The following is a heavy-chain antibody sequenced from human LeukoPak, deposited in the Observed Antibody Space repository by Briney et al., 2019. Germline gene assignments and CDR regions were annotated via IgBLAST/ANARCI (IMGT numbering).Heavy chain of an antibody. CDR2: TYYRSKWYN. J-gene: IGHJ6*03. V-gene: IGHV6-1*01. Sequence: ASQTLSLTCAISGDSVSSNSAAWNWIRQSPSRGLEWLGRTYYRSKWYNDYAVSVKSRITINPDTSKNQFSLQLNSVTAADTAVYYCARSSQEPLLWFGETSDYYYYYMDVWGKGTTVTVSS. CDR3: ARSSQEPLLWFGETSDYYYYYMDV. D-gene: IGHD3-10*01. CDR1: GDSVSSNSAA.